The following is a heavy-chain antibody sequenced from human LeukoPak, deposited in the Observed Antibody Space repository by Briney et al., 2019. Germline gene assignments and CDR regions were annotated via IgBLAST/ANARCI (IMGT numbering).Heavy chain of an antibody. J-gene: IGHJ5*02. Sequence: SETLSLTCTVSGGSISTYYWNWIRQPPGKGLEWIGYIYYSGSTNYNPSLKSRVTISVDTSKNQFSLKLSSVTAADTAVYYCAPPPYYYEANGYSVAWGQGTLVTVSS. V-gene: IGHV4-59*12. D-gene: IGHD3-22*01. CDR2: IYYSGST. CDR3: APPPYYYEANGYSVA. CDR1: GGSISTYY.